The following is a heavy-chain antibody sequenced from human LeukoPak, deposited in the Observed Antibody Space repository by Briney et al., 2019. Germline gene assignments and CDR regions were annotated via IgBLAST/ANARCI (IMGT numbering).Heavy chain of an antibody. Sequence: SESLSLTCTVSGGSINSHSYYWGWIRQPPGKGLEWIGSVYYDGTSYSNPSLKSRAAVFVDTSRDQFSLDLSFVTAADTALYYCVRHISTNTGYFDSCGQGTLVSVSS. CDR1: GGSINSHSYY. D-gene: IGHD5-24*01. CDR3: VRHISTNTGYFDS. J-gene: IGHJ4*02. V-gene: IGHV4-39*01. CDR2: VYYDGTS.